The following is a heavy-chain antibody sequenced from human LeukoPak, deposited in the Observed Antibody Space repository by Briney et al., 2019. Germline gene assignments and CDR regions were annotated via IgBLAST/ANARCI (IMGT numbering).Heavy chain of an antibody. D-gene: IGHD4-23*01. V-gene: IGHV1-2*02. CDR1: GYTFTAYS. CDR2: INPNSGGT. Sequence: ASVKVSCKASGYTFTAYSMHWVRQAPGQGLEWMGWINPNSGGTNYAQKFQGRVTMTRDTSISTAYMELSRLRSDDTAVYYCARDLTLDYGGNSVRWSYAFDIWGQGTMVTVSS. CDR3: ARDLTLDYGGNSVRWSYAFDI. J-gene: IGHJ3*02.